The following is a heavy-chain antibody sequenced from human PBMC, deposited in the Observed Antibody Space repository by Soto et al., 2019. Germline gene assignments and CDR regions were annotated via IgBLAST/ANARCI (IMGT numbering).Heavy chain of an antibody. CDR2: IRSKANNYAT. D-gene: IGHD3-3*01. CDR1: GFTFSGSA. V-gene: IGHV3-73*01. Sequence: EVQLVESGGGLVQPGGSLKLSCAASGFTFSGSAMHWVRQASGKGLEWVGRIRSKANNYATAYGASVKGRFTISRDDSNNTPYLQMNSLKTDVTAVYYCSRQASDFWIGKPQYYIHVWGKWTTVTVSS. CDR3: SRQASDFWIGKPQYYIHV. J-gene: IGHJ6*03.